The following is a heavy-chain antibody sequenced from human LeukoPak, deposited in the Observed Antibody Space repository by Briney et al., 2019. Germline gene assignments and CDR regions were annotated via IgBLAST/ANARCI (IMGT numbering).Heavy chain of an antibody. J-gene: IGHJ6*02. V-gene: IGHV3-23*01. CDR1: EFTFSSYA. Sequence: GGSLRLSCAASEFTFSSYAMQWVRQAPGKGLEWVSGISASGGSTWYADSVKGRFTISRDNSKDTLYLQMNSLRAEDTAVYYCAKYVSAKGPPYALDVWGQGTTVTVSS. CDR3: AKYVSAKGPPYALDV. D-gene: IGHD2/OR15-2a*01. CDR2: ISASGGST.